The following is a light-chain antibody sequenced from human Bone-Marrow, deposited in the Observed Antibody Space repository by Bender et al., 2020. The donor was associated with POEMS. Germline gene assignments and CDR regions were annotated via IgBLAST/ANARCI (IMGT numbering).Light chain of an antibody. CDR1: SSDVGDYDY. Sequence: HSVLTQPRSVSGSPGQSVTISCTGASSDVGDYDYVSWYQHHPGKAPKLLIYDVSYRPAWLSDRFSGSKSGNTAYLTISGLQAEDEADYYCSSYTTKTTWVFGGGTKVTVL. CDR3: SSYTTKTTWV. J-gene: IGLJ3*02. V-gene: IGLV2-11*01. CDR2: DVS.